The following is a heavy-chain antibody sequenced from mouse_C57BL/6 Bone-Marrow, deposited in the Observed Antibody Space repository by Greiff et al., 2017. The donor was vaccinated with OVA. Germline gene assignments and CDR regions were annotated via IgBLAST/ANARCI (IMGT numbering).Heavy chain of an antibody. V-gene: IGHV1-53*01. CDR2: INPSNGGT. D-gene: IGHD2-3*01. CDR1: GYTFTSYW. J-gene: IGHJ1*03. Sequence: QVQLQQSGTELVKPGASVKLSCKASGYTFTSYWMHWVKQRPGQGLEWIGNINPSNGGTNYNEKFKSKATLTVDKSSSTAYMQLSSLTSEDSAVYYCTPICEGYYDWYFDVWGTGTTVTVSS. CDR3: TPICEGYYDWYFDV.